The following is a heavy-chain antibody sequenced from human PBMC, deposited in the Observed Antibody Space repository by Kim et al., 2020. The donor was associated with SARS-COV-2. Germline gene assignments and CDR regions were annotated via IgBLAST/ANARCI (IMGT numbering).Heavy chain of an antibody. Sequence: GGSLRLSCAASRFTFSSYEMNWVRQAPGKGLEWVSYISSSGSTIYYADSVKGRFTISRDNAKNSLYLQMNSLRAEDTAVYYCARNGGYYYDSSGYLDWYFDLWGRGTLVTVSS. J-gene: IGHJ2*01. D-gene: IGHD3-22*01. CDR3: ARNGGYYYDSSGYLDWYFDL. V-gene: IGHV3-48*03. CDR2: ISSSGSTI. CDR1: RFTFSSYE.